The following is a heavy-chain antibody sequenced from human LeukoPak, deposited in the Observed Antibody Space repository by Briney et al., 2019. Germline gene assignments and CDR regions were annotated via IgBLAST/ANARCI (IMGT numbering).Heavy chain of an antibody. V-gene: IGHV3-21*06. Sequence: GGSLRLSCAASGFTFTTYSMNWVRQAPGKGLEWVSSISSSGTYIYYAHSLKGRFTISRDNAKNSLYLQMNSLRDDDTAVYYCAKSGGIMGGQGTLVTVSS. CDR1: GFTFTTYS. CDR2: ISSSGTYI. CDR3: AKSGGIM. D-gene: IGHD1-14*01. J-gene: IGHJ4*02.